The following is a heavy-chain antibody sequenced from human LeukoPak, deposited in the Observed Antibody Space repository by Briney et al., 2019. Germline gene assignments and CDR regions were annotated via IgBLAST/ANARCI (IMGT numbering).Heavy chain of an antibody. CDR2: INPNSGGT. CDR1: GYTFTGYY. CDR3: ARLVAGYSFDY. V-gene: IGHV1-2*06. Sequence: ASVKVSCKASGYTFTGYYMHWVRQAPGQGLEWMGRINPNSGGTNYTQKFQGRVTMTRDTSISTAYMELSRLRSDDTAVYYCARLVAGYSFDYWGQGTLVTVSS. J-gene: IGHJ4*02.